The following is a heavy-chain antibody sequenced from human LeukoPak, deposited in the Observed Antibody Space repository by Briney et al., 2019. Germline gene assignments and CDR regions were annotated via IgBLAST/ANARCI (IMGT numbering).Heavy chain of an antibody. Sequence: SQTLSLTCSVSGDSISSGYFYWNWIRQPAGKGLEWIGRIYPVSGSSSYNPSLQSRATILEDRSRNQFSLKLSAVTASDTALYYCARETAVHGGIEFWGQGIQVTVCS. CDR2: IYPVSGSS. V-gene: IGHV4-61*02. D-gene: IGHD3-10*01. CDR1: GDSISSGYFY. CDR3: ARETAVHGGIEF. J-gene: IGHJ4*02.